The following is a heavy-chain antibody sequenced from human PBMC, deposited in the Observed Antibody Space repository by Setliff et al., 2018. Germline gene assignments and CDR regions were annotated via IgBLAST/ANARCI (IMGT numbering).Heavy chain of an antibody. CDR2: IKQDGSEK. Sequence: GGSLRLSCAASGFTLSSYWMNWVRQAPGKGLEWVANIKQDGSEKDYVDSVKGRFTISRDRAKNSLYLQMNSLRAEDTAVYYCARDLGAIFRYGLDVWGQGTTVTAP. CDR1: GFTLSSYW. J-gene: IGHJ6*02. CDR3: ARDLGAIFRYGLDV. D-gene: IGHD3-16*01. V-gene: IGHV3-7*01.